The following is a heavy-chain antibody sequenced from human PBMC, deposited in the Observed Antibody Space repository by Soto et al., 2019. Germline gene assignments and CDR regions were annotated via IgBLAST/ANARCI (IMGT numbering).Heavy chain of an antibody. CDR2: IYHSGST. CDR3: ARGKERESHCSGGSCYSFRARDYYGMDV. V-gene: IGHV4-4*02. CDR1: GGSISSSNC. J-gene: IGHJ6*02. D-gene: IGHD2-15*01. Sequence: PSETLSLTCAVSGGSISSSNCWSWVRQPPGKGREWIGEIYHSGSTNHNPSLKSRDTISVDKSKNQCSLKLSSVTAADTAVYYCARGKERESHCSGGSCYSFRARDYYGMDVWGQGTTVTVSS.